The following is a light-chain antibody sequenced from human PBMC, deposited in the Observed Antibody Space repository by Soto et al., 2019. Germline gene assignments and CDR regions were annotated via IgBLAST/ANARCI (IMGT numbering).Light chain of an antibody. Sequence: EIVLTQSPGTLSLSPGERATLSCRASQSVSNNYLAWYQQKPGQAPRLLIYGASRRATGIPDRFSGSGSGTDFTITISGLEPEDLAVYSCQQYGSSPLTFGGGTKVEIK. V-gene: IGKV3-20*01. CDR3: QQYGSSPLT. J-gene: IGKJ4*01. CDR1: QSVSNNY. CDR2: GAS.